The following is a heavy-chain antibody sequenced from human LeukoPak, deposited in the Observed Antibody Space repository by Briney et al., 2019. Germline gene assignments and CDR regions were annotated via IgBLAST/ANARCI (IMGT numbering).Heavy chain of an antibody. Sequence: ASVEVSCKASGYTFTGYYMHWVRQAPGQGLEWMGWINPNSGGTNYAQKFQGRVTMTRDTSISTAYMELSRLRSDDTAVCYCARDIEYSSGWYGYWGQGTLVTVSS. CDR1: GYTFTGYY. J-gene: IGHJ4*02. CDR2: INPNSGGT. V-gene: IGHV1-2*02. CDR3: ARDIEYSSGWYGY. D-gene: IGHD6-19*01.